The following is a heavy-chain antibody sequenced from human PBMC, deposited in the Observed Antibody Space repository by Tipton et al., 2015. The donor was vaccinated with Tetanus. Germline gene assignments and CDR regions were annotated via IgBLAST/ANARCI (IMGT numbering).Heavy chain of an antibody. CDR1: GFTVSSNY. V-gene: IGHV3-53*01. J-gene: IGHJ4*02. D-gene: IGHD6-19*01. Sequence: SLRLSCAASGFTVSSNYMSWVRQAPGKGLEWVSVIYSGGSTYYADSVKGRFTISRDNSKNTLYLQMNSLRAEDTAVYYCARSIAVAGDAGFDCWGQGTLVTVSS. CDR3: ARSIAVAGDAGFDC. CDR2: IYSGGST.